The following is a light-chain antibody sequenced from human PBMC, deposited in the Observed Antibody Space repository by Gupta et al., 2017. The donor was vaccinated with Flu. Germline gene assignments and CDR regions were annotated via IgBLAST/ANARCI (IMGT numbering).Light chain of an antibody. Sequence: SYVLTQPPSVSVAPGQTAKIPCGGDNIGSRSVAWYQQRPGQAPVLVVYDDVDRPSGIPERFSGSNYANMASLTISRVEAGDEADYYCQVWDGFSDGVFGGGTKLTVL. CDR1: NIGSRS. V-gene: IGLV3-21*02. CDR3: QVWDGFSDGV. CDR2: DDV. J-gene: IGLJ3*02.